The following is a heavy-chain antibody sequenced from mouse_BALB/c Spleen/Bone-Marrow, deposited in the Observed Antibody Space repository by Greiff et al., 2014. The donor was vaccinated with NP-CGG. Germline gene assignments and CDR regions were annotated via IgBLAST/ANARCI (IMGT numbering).Heavy chain of an antibody. V-gene: IGHV5-4*02. D-gene: IGHD1-1*02. CDR3: ARDMGDY. Sequence: DVKLVESGGGLMKPGGSLKLSCAASGFTFSDYYMYWVRQTPEKRLEWVATISDGGTHSYYADSVKGRFTISRDNAKSNLYLQMNSLKSEDTAMYYRARDMGDYWGQGTTLTVSS. CDR1: GFTFSDYY. J-gene: IGHJ2*01. CDR2: ISDGGTHS.